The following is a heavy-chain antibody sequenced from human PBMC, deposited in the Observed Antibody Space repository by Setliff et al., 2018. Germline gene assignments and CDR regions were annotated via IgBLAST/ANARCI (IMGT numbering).Heavy chain of an antibody. CDR2: IYYSGNT. D-gene: IGHD6-19*01. J-gene: IGHJ4*02. V-gene: IGHV4-38-2*01. Sequence: SATLSLTCAVSVYSISRDCHWGWIRQPPGKGLEWIGSIYYSGNTYYNASLKGRVTISGDTSKNQFSLKLTAVTAADTAIYYCARHRAVAGAYYCDFWGQGTLVTV. CDR1: VYSISRDCH. CDR3: ARHRAVAGAYYCDF.